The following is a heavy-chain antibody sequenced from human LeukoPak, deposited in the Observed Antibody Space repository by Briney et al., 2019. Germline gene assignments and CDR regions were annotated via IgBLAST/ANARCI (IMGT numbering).Heavy chain of an antibody. CDR2: INPSGGST. D-gene: IGHD2-15*01. CDR3: ARGPGFRYCSGGSCSTFDY. Sequence: ASVKVSCKASGYTFTSYYMHWVRQAPGQGLEWMGIINPSGGSTSYAQKFQGRVTMTRDTSTSTVYMELSSLRSEDTAVYYCARGPGFRYCSGGSCSTFDYWGQGTLVTVSS. CDR1: GYTFTSYY. V-gene: IGHV1-46*01. J-gene: IGHJ4*02.